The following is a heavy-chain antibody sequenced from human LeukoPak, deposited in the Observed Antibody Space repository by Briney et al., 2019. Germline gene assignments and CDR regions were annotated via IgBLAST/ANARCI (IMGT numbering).Heavy chain of an antibody. CDR2: IYSGGST. J-gene: IGHJ4*02. Sequence: GGSLRLSCAASGFTVSSNYMSWVRQAPGKGLEWVSVIYSGGSTYYADSVKGRFTISRDNSKNTLYLQMNSLRAEDTAVYYCARSPGYCSGGSCYFLYYFDYWGQGTLVTVSS. V-gene: IGHV3-53*01. CDR3: ARSPGYCSGGSCYFLYYFDY. D-gene: IGHD2-15*01. CDR1: GFTVSSNY.